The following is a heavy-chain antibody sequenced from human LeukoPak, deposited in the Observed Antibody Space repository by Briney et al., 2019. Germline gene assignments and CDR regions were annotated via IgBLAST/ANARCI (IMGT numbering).Heavy chain of an antibody. D-gene: IGHD2-8*01. CDR1: GFTFSAYF. CDR2: ISSNEYDT. Sequence: PGGSLRLSCSASGFTFSAYFMHWVRQAPGKGLEYVSSISSNEYDTYYADSVKGRFTISRDNSKNTLFPQMSSLRAEDTAVYYCVKDLNGTWSFDHWGQGTLVTVSS. V-gene: IGHV3-64D*06. J-gene: IGHJ4*02. CDR3: VKDLNGTWSFDH.